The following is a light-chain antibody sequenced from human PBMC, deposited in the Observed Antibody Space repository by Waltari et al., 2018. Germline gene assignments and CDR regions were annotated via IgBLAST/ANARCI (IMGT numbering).Light chain of an antibody. J-gene: IGKJ1*01. CDR3: QHYVRLPAT. Sequence: EIMLTQSPGTLSLSPWERATLSCRASQRISKYLAWYQQKPGQAPRLLIYGASSRATGIPDRFSGSGSGTDFSLTISRLEPQDFAVYYCQHYVRLPATFGQGTKVEIK. CDR1: QRISKY. CDR2: GAS. V-gene: IGKV3-20*01.